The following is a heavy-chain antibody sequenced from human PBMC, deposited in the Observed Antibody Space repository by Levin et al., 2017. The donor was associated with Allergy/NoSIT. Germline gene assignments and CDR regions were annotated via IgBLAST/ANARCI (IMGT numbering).Heavy chain of an antibody. J-gene: IGHJ4*02. V-gene: IGHV3-21*01. Sequence: SCAASGFTFSSYSMNWVRQAPGKGLEWVSSISSSSYIYYADSVKGRFTISRDNAKNSLYLQMNSLRAEDTAVYYCARVAEYSSSSKNYFDYWGQGTLVTVSS. CDR1: GFTFSSYS. CDR2: ISSSSYI. CDR3: ARVAEYSSSSKNYFDY. D-gene: IGHD6-13*01.